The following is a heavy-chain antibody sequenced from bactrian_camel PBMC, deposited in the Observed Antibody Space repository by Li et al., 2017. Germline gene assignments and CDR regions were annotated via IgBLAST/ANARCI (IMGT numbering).Heavy chain of an antibody. CDR2: IYNGANI. CDR1: GNTYGRYY. Sequence: HVQLVESGGGLVQPGGSLRLSRAAFGNTYGRYYMGWFRQAPGKERDAVASIYNGANIVYADSVKGRFTISQVNAENAVYLEMNNLKPDDTASYYCAAATFIGGGNLCFRRLLTSSAVMGQGTQVTVS. J-gene: IGHJ4*01. D-gene: IGHD2*01. V-gene: IGHV3S53*01.